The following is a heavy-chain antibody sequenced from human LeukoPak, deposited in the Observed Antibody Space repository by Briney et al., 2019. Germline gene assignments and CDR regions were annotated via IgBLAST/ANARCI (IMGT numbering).Heavy chain of an antibody. V-gene: IGHV3-33*01. CDR1: GFTFSSYG. CDR2: IWYDGSNK. D-gene: IGHD6-19*01. CDR3: AREPGYSSGWYALDP. Sequence: PGRSLRLSCAASGFTFSSYGMHGVRQAPGKGLEWVAVIWYDGSNKYYADSVKGRFTISRDNSKNTLYLQMNSLRAEDTAVYYCAREPGYSSGWYALDPWGQGTLVTVSS. J-gene: IGHJ5*02.